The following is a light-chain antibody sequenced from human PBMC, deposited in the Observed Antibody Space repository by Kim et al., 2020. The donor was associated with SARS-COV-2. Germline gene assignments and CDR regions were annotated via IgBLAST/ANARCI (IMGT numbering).Light chain of an antibody. J-gene: IGKJ2*01. CDR2: AAS. V-gene: IGKV1-39*01. CDR3: QQSYSTPVT. Sequence: SASVGDSVTNTCRASQSISSYLNWYQQKPGNAPKLLIYAASSLQSGVPSRFSGSGSGTDFTLTISSLQPEDFATYYCQQSYSTPVTFGQGTKLEI. CDR1: QSISSY.